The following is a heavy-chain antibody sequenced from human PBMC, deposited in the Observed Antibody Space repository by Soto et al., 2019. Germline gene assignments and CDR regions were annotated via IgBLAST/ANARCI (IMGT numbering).Heavy chain of an antibody. D-gene: IGHD2-2*01. J-gene: IGHJ4*02. CDR3: AKGPYQLLNLPFDY. CDR2: FDPEDGET. Sequence: ASVKVSCKVSGYTLTELSMHWVRQAPGKGLEWMGGFDPEDGETIYAQKFQGRVTMTEDTSTDTAYMELSSLRSEDTAVYYCAKGPYQLLNLPFDYWGQGTLVTVSS. V-gene: IGHV1-24*01. CDR1: GYTLTELS.